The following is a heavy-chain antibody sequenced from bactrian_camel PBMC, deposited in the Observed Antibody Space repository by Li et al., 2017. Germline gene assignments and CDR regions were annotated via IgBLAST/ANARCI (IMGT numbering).Heavy chain of an antibody. V-gene: IGHV3S1*01. J-gene: IGHJ6*01. Sequence: QLVESGGGSVQAGGSLRLSCTSSGVTYCMGWFRQAPEKEREGVAAVYTGDGSTDYADSVKGRFTISRDSAKNTMYLQMNNLKPDDTAMYYCAADSRWEWVPNCRPVVNFGTWGQGTQVTVS. CDR1: GVTYC. CDR3: AADSRWEWVPNCRPVVNFGT. CDR2: VYTGDGST. D-gene: IGHD2*01.